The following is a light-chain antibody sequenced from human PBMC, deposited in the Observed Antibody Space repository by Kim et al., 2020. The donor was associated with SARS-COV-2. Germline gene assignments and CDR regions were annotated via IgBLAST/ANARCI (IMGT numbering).Light chain of an antibody. Sequence: GQRVTISCSRSSPNIGSNTVSWYQQLPGTAPKLLISSNNQRPSGVPDRFSGSKSGTSASLAISGLQSEDEADYYCAAWDDSLNGYVFGTGTKVTVL. V-gene: IGLV1-44*01. CDR2: SNN. J-gene: IGLJ1*01. CDR1: SPNIGSNT. CDR3: AAWDDSLNGYV.